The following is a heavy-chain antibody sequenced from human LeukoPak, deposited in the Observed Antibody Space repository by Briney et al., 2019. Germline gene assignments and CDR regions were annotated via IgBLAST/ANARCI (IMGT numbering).Heavy chain of an antibody. CDR3: ARMRSRSLGDY. CDR2: IYYSGST. V-gene: IGHV4-34*01. J-gene: IGHJ4*02. D-gene: IGHD2-2*01. CDR1: GGSFSGYY. Sequence: PSETLSLTCAVYGGSFSGYYWSWIRQPPGKGLEWIGTIYYSGSTYYSPSLKSRVTISVDRSKNQFSLKLSSVTAADTAVYYCARMRSRSLGDYWGQGTLVTVSS.